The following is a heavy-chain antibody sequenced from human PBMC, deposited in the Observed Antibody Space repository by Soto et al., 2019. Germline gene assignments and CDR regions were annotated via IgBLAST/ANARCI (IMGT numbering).Heavy chain of an antibody. Sequence: ASVKVSCKASGYTFTSYDINCVRQATGQVLEWMGWMNPNSGNTGYAQKFQGRVTMTRNTSISTAYMELSSLRSEDTAVYYCARGHYTPKYSDAGGENYYYGMDVWGQGTTVTVSS. J-gene: IGHJ6*02. CDR1: GYTFTSYD. D-gene: IGHD6-6*01. CDR2: MNPNSGNT. CDR3: ARGHYTPKYSDAGGENYYYGMDV. V-gene: IGHV1-8*01.